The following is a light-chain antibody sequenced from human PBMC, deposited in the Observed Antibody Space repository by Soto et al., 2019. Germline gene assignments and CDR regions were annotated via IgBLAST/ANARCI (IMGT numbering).Light chain of an antibody. V-gene: IGKV1-5*01. CDR3: LQDYNYPWT. J-gene: IGKJ1*01. CDR1: QSISTW. Sequence: DIQITQSPSTLSASVGDRVTMTCRASQSISTWLAWYQQKPGKAPKLLIYDASILESGVPSRFSGSGSGTDFTLTISSLQPEDFATYYCLQDYNYPWTFGQGTKVDIK. CDR2: DAS.